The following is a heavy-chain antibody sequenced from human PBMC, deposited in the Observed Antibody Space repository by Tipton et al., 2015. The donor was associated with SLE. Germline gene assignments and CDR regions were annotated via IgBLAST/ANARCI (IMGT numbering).Heavy chain of an antibody. CDR3: ATGHFDF. Sequence: TLSLTCTVSLYSIGRGFYWDWVRQAPGKGLEWVATMHHNGSTYYNPSLRSRVAVSMDTSRNQFSLRLKSVTAADTAVYYCATGHFDFWGQGRLVTVSS. CDR2: MHHNGST. J-gene: IGHJ5*01. D-gene: IGHD1-1*01. V-gene: IGHV4-38-2*02. CDR1: LYSIGRGFY.